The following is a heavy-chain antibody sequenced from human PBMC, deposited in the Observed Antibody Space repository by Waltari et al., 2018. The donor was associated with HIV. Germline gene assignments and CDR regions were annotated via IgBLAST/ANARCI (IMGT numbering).Heavy chain of an antibody. CDR1: GFTFDDYA. J-gene: IGHJ4*02. CDR2: ISWNRGSI. CDR3: AKDLAPYGSHGWSLDY. Sequence: EVHLVESGGGLVQPGRSLRLSCAASGFTFDDYAMHWVRQAPGKGLGWDSSISWNRGSIGYADSRKGRFTISGDNAKNSLYLQMNRLGAEDTALYYCAKDLAPYGSHGWSLDYWGQGTLVTVSS. V-gene: IGHV3-9*01. D-gene: IGHD6-19*01.